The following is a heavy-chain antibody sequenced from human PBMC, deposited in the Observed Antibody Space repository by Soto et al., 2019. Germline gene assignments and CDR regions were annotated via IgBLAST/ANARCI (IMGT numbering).Heavy chain of an antibody. Sequence: QVQLVQSGPEVTKPGASVKVSCKASGFIFTGYYIHWVRQAPGQRLEWMGWINGHSGVTSYSQTFQGRVTMTRDTPTTTAYMELSSLTSDDTALYYCVREESYYDRRGFDTWGQGTLVTVSS. D-gene: IGHD3-22*01. CDR3: VREESYYDRRGFDT. J-gene: IGHJ5*02. CDR1: GFIFTGYY. CDR2: INGHSGVT. V-gene: IGHV1-2*02.